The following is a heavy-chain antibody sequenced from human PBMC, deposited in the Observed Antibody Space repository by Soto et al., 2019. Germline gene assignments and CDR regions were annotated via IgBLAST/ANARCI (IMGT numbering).Heavy chain of an antibody. D-gene: IGHD2-21*02. Sequence: QVQLVESGGGVVQPGRSLRLSCAASGFTFSSYGMQWVRQAPGKGLEWVAVISYDGSNKYYADSVKGRFTISRDNSKNTLYLQMNSLRAEDTAVYYCAKGDCGGDCYSFDAFDIWGQETMVTVSS. V-gene: IGHV3-30*18. J-gene: IGHJ3*02. CDR1: GFTFSSYG. CDR2: ISYDGSNK. CDR3: AKGDCGGDCYSFDAFDI.